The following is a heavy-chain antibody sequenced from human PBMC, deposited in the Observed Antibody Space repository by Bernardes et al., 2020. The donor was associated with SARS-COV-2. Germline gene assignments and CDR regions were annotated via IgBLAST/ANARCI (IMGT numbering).Heavy chain of an antibody. D-gene: IGHD3-10*01. J-gene: IGHJ4*02. CDR3: VKAHYFNSGSYEY. CDR2: ITSDGGST. V-gene: IGHV3-64D*06. Sequence: GGAPRLSSLVSGFIFGTYAMHWVRQAPGKGLEYVLTITSDGGSTYYADPVKGRFTISRDDSKNTLYLQMSSLRPEDTSQYYCVKAHYFNSGSYEYWGQGTLVTVSS. CDR1: GFIFGTYA.